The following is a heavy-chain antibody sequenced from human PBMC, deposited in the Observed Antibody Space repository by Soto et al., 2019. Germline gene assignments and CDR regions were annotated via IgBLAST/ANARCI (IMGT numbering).Heavy chain of an antibody. V-gene: IGHV4-59*11. J-gene: IGHJ4*02. Sequence: SETLSLTCTVSGGSISSHYWSLIRQPPGKGLEWIGYIYYSGSTNYNPSLKSRVTISVDTSKNQFSLKLSSVTAADTAVYYCARYIEYSGYDFDYWGQGTLVTVSS. CDR1: GGSISSHY. CDR3: ARYIEYSGYDFDY. D-gene: IGHD5-12*01. CDR2: IYYSGST.